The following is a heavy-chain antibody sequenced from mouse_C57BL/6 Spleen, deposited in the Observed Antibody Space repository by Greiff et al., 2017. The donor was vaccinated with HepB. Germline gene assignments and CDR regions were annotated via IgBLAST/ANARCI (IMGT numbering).Heavy chain of an antibody. D-gene: IGHD2-1*01. J-gene: IGHJ3*01. CDR1: GYTFTTYP. CDR3: ARPGYYGNYALAY. CDR2: FHPYNDDT. Sequence: QVQLKESGAELVKPGASVKMSCKASGYTFTTYPIEWMKQNHGKSLEWIGNFHPYNDDTKYNEKFKGKATLTVEKSSSTVYLERSRLTSDDSAVYYCARPGYYGNYALAYWGQGTLVTVSA. V-gene: IGHV1-47*01.